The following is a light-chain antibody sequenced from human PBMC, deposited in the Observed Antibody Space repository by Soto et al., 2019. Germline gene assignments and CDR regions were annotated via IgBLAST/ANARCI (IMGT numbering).Light chain of an antibody. CDR3: QQRYTTPRT. Sequence: DVQMTQSPSSLSASVGDRVTLSCRASQNIRTSLNWYQQKPGEAPQLLLYAASTLQSGVPSRFTGSGSGTDFNLTISRVQPEDFATYYCQQRYTTPRTFGQGTKVEI. CDR2: AAS. V-gene: IGKV1-39*01. CDR1: QNIRTS. J-gene: IGKJ1*01.